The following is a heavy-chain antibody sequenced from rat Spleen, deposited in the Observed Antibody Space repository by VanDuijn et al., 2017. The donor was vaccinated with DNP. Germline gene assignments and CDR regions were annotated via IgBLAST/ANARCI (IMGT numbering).Heavy chain of an antibody. V-gene: IGHV5-25*01. D-gene: IGHD5-1*01. J-gene: IGHJ2*01. CDR3: ATHPTGSVH. CDR2: ISTGIGRS. Sequence: EVQLVESGGGLVQPGRSMTLSCAASGFTFTNYYMAWVRQAPTTGLEWVASISTGIGRSYYRDSVKGRFTISRDNAKSTLYLQMDSLRSEDTATYYCATHPTGSVHWGQGVMVTVSS. CDR1: GFTFTNYY.